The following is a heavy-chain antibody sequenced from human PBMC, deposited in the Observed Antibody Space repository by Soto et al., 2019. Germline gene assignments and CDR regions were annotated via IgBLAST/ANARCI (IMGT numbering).Heavy chain of an antibody. V-gene: IGHV4-30-2*01. CDR2: IYHSGST. CDR3: ARDPRSREQDPGWFDH. D-gene: IGHD6-13*01. Sequence: PSETLSLTCAVSGGSISSGGYSWSWIRQPPGKGLEWIGYIYHSGSTYYNPSLKSRVTISVDRSKNQFSLKLSSVTAADTAVYYCARDPRSREQDPGWFDHWGQGTLVTV. J-gene: IGHJ5*02. CDR1: GGSISSGGYS.